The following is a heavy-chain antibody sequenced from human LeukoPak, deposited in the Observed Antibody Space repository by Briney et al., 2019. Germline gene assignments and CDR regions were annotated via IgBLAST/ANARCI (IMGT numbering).Heavy chain of an antibody. CDR2: IFHTGST. J-gene: IGHJ4*02. V-gene: IGHV4-4*02. CDR3: ARDRGTAGHYFDK. D-gene: IGHD6-19*01. Sequence: SETLSLTCAVSGGSITGSDWWIWGRQPPGKGLEWIGEIFHTGSTNYNPALESRVSMSVDRSKNQFSLKLTSVTAADTAVYSCARDRGTAGHYFDKWGQGTLVTVSS. CDR1: GGSITGSDW.